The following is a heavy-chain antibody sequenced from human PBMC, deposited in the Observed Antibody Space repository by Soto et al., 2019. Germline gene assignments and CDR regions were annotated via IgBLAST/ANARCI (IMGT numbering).Heavy chain of an antibody. CDR2: IYYSGST. V-gene: IGHV4-31*03. D-gene: IGHD3-3*01. Sequence: SETLSLTCTVSGGSISSGGYYWSWIRQHPGKGLEWIGYIYYSGSTYYNHSLKSRVTISVDTSKNQFSLKLSSVTAADTAVYYCARVLVDYDFWSGYPSLFDYWGQGTLVTVSS. J-gene: IGHJ4*02. CDR1: GGSISSGGYY. CDR3: ARVLVDYDFWSGYPSLFDY.